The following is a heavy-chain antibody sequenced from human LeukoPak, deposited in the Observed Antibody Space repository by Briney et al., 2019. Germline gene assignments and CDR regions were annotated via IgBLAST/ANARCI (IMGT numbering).Heavy chain of an antibody. D-gene: IGHD3-22*01. CDR2: IYYSGST. CDR1: GGSISSYY. J-gene: IGHJ5*02. Sequence: SETLSLTCTVSGGSISSYYWSWIRQPPGKGLEWIGYIYYSGSTNYNPSLKSRVTISVDTSKNQFSLKLSSVTAADTAVYYCARWVVVITTEGWFDPWGQGTLVTVSS. CDR3: ARWVVVITTEGWFDP. V-gene: IGHV4-59*01.